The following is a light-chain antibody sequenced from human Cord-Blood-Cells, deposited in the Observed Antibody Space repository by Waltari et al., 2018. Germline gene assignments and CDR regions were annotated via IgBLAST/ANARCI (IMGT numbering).Light chain of an antibody. V-gene: IGLV2-14*01. CDR1: SSDVGGYNY. J-gene: IGLJ1*01. CDR3: SSYTSSSTYV. CDR2: EVS. Sequence: QPALTQPASVSGSPGPSITISRTGTSSDVGGYNYVSWYQQHPGKAPKLMIYEVSNRPSGVSNRFSGSKSCNTASLTISGLQAEDEADYYCSSYTSSSTYVFGTGTKVTVL.